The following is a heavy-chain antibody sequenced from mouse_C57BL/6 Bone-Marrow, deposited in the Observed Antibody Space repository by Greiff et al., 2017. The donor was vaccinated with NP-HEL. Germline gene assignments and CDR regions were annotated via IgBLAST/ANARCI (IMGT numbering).Heavy chain of an antibody. CDR2: LWSGGST. V-gene: IGHV2-2*01. J-gene: IGHJ2*01. Sequence: QVQLQQSGPGLVQPSQSLSITCTVSGFSLTSYGVHWVRQSPGKGLEWLGVLWSGGSTDYNAAFISRLSISKDNSKSQVFFKMNSLQADDTAILLDYWGQGTTLTVSS. CDR1: GFSLTSYG. CDR3: Y.